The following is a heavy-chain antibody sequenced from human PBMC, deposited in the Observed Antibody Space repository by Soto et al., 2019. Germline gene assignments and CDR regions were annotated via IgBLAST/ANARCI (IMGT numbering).Heavy chain of an antibody. CDR3: ARQTTFSSSWYDY. CDR2: IYSSGST. J-gene: IGHJ4*02. V-gene: IGHV4-4*07. Sequence: SETLSLTCTVSGGSISNYYWTWIRQPAGKGLEWIGRIYSSGSTNYNSSLKSRVTMSVDTSKNQFSLKLTSVTAADTAVYYCARQTTFSSSWYDYWGQGNLVTVSS. CDR1: GGSISNYY. D-gene: IGHD6-13*01.